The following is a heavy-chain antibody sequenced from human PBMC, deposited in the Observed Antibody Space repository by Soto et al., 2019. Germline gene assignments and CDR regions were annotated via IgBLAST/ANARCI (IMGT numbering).Heavy chain of an antibody. CDR2: LLHDSSDE. D-gene: IGHD2-21*01. V-gene: IGHV3-33*05. J-gene: IGHJ6*02. Sequence: QVQLVESGGAVVQPGTSLRLSCAASGFSFSTSAMHWVRQAPGKGLEWVSFLLHDSSDEYYADSVKGRFSMSRDNSKNTLYLQMNRLRAEDTAVYYCARGGDYCDGSRREFGMDVWGQGTTVTVSS. CDR1: GFSFSTSA. CDR3: ARGGDYCDGSRREFGMDV.